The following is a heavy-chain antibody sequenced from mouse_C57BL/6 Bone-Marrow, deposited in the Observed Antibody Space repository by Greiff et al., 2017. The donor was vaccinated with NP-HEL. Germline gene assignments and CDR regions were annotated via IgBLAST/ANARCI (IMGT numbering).Heavy chain of an antibody. CDR1: GYAFTNYL. J-gene: IGHJ3*01. Sequence: VQGVESGAELVRPGTSVKVSCKASGYAFTNYLIEWVKQRPGQGLEWIGVINPGSGGTNYNEKFKGKATLTADKTSSTDYMQLSILTSEDSAVYFCAREGYYYVSVAYWGQGTLVTVSA. CDR2: INPGSGGT. D-gene: IGHD1-1*01. CDR3: AREGYYYVSVAY. V-gene: IGHV1-54*01.